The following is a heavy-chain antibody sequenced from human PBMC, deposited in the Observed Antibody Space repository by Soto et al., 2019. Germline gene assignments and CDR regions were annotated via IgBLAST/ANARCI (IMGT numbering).Heavy chain of an antibody. CDR1: GYTFTSYG. V-gene: IGHV1-18*01. CDR3: ASDWEDTAMLPSDY. D-gene: IGHD5-18*01. CDR2: ISAYNGNT. Sequence: ASVKVSCKASGYTFTSYGISWVRQAPGQGLEWRGWISAYNGNTNYAQKLQGRVTMTTDTSTSTAYMELRSLRSDDTAVYYCASDWEDTAMLPSDYWGQGTLVTVSA. J-gene: IGHJ4*02.